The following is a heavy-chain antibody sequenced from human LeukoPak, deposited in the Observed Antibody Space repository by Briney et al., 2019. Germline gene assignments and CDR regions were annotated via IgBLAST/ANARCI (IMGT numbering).Heavy chain of an antibody. J-gene: IGHJ5*02. CDR2: IKSDGSST. Sequence: QPGGSLRLSCVASGFTFSGYWMHWVRQAPGKGLVWVSRIKSDGSSTTYADSVKGRFTVSRDNAKNTLYLQMSSLRAEDTAVYYCVRSDWFDPWGQGTLVSVSS. V-gene: IGHV3-74*03. CDR3: VRSDWFDP. CDR1: GFTFSGYW.